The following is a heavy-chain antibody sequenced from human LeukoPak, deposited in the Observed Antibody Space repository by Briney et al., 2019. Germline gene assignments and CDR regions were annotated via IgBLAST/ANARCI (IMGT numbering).Heavy chain of an antibody. D-gene: IGHD1-14*01. Sequence: GGSLRLSCAASGFTFSDYYMSWIRQAPGKGLEWVSYITNIDNTIHYADSVRGRFTISRDNTRNSLYLQMNSLRAEDTAVYYCARRSGTTFFDHWGQGTVVTVSS. J-gene: IGHJ4*02. V-gene: IGHV3-11*04. CDR1: GFTFSDYY. CDR3: ARRSGTTFFDH. CDR2: ITNIDNTI.